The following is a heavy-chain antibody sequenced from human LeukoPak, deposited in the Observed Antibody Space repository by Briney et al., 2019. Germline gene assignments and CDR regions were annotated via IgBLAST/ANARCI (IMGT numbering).Heavy chain of an antibody. V-gene: IGHV3-74*01. D-gene: IGHD2-2*02. J-gene: IGHJ4*02. Sequence: PGGSLRLSCAASGFTFGSYWMHWVRQAPGKGLVWVSRINSDGSSTSYGDSVKGRFTISRDNAKNTLYLQMNSLRAEDTAVYDCARSMVTIPIPGGYWGQGTLVTVSS. CDR1: GFTFGSYW. CDR3: ARSMVTIPIPGGY. CDR2: INSDGSST.